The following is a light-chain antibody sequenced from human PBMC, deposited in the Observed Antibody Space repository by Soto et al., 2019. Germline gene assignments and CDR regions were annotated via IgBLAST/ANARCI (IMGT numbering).Light chain of an antibody. CDR1: QDISGF. CDR2: AAS. V-gene: IGKV1-9*01. Sequence: IQLTQSPSSLSASVEDRVTITCRASQDISGFLAWYQQKPGRAPKLLIDAASTLQSGVPSRFSGSRSGTDFTLTISGLQPEDFATYYCQQLDTYPQFGGGTKVGIK. J-gene: IGKJ4*01. CDR3: QQLDTYPQ.